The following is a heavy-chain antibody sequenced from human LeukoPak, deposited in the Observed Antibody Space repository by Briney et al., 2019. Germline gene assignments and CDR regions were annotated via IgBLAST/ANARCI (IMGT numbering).Heavy chain of an antibody. J-gene: IGHJ4*02. CDR3: ASSVRGATEYYFDY. Sequence: GGSLRLSCAASGFTVSSNYMSWVRQAPGKGLEWVSVIYSGGSTYYADSVKGRFTISRDNSKNTLYLQMNSLRAEDTAVSYCASSVRGATEYYFDYWGQGTLVTVSS. CDR1: GFTVSSNY. V-gene: IGHV3-53*01. CDR2: IYSGGST. D-gene: IGHD1-26*01.